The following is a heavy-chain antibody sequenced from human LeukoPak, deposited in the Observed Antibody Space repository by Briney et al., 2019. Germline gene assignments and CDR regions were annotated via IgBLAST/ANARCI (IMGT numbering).Heavy chain of an antibody. J-gene: IGHJ3*02. Sequence: SVKVSCKGSAATFSSYAISLVRQAPGQGLEWMGGIIPIFGTANYAQKFQGRVTITADESTSTAYLELSSLRSEDTAVYYCARDYGGNPDAFDIWGQGTMVTVS. CDR3: ARDYGGNPDAFDI. D-gene: IGHD4-23*01. CDR2: IIPIFGTA. CDR1: AATFSSYA. V-gene: IGHV1-69*01.